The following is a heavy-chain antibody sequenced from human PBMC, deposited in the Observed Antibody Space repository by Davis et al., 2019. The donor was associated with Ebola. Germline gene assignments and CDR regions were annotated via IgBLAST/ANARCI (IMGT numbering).Heavy chain of an antibody. J-gene: IGHJ4*02. D-gene: IGHD3-9*01. Sequence: GESLKISCAAPGFTFSSYAMHWVRQAPGKGLEWVAVISYDGSNKYYADSVKGRFTISRDNSKNTLYLQMNSLRAEDTAVYYCAKVPTPLLRYFDWLFVFDYWGQGSLVTVSS. V-gene: IGHV3-30-3*01. CDR1: GFTFSSYA. CDR3: AKVPTPLLRYFDWLFVFDY. CDR2: ISYDGSNK.